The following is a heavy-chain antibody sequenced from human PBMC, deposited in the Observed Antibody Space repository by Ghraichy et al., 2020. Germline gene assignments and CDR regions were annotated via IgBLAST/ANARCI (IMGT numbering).Heavy chain of an antibody. J-gene: IGHJ4*02. CDR2: ISGYNGNT. D-gene: IGHD3-16*01. Sequence: ASVKVSCKASGFTFRTYGLSWVRQAPGQGLDWMGWISGYNGNTSYAQKFQGRLTMTTDTGTSTAYMELRSLRFDDTAMYYCVRWSRGLKGWGRGPQPDYWGQGTLVTVSS. CDR3: VRWSRGLKGWGRGPQPDY. CDR1: GFTFRTYG. V-gene: IGHV1-18*01.